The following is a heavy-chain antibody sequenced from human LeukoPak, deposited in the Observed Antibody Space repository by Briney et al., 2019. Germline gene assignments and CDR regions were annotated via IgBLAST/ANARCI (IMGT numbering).Heavy chain of an antibody. Sequence: GGSLRLSCATSGFTFSSYWMSWVRQAPGKGLEWVAFISYDGSNKNSADSVKGRFTISRDTSRNTLYLQMNSLRPDDTAVYYCARDRHYYESSGFYPDAFDIWGQGTMVTVSS. J-gene: IGHJ3*02. CDR3: ARDRHYYESSGFYPDAFDI. V-gene: IGHV3-30*01. CDR2: ISYDGSNK. CDR1: GFTFSSYW. D-gene: IGHD3-22*01.